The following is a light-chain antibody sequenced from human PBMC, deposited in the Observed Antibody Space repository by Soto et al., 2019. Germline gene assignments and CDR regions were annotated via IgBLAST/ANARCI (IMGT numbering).Light chain of an antibody. CDR1: QSVSNDF. J-gene: IGKJ5*01. CDR3: QQLNSYLIT. V-gene: IGKV3-20*01. CDR2: GAS. Sequence: EIVLTQSPGILSLSPGERATLSCRASQSVSNDFLAWYQQKPGQAPRLLIYGASTRATDVPDRFSGSGSGADFTLTISSLQPEDFATYYCQQLNSYLITFGQGTRLEIK.